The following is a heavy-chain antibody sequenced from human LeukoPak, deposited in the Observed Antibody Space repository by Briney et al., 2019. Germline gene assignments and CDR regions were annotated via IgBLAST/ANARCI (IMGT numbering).Heavy chain of an antibody. J-gene: IGHJ4*02. CDR3: ARIVGVAEQIHDY. D-gene: IGHD2-21*01. CDR2: ISSSSSYT. CDR1: GFTFSDYY. Sequence: GGSLRLSCAASGFTFSDYYMSWIRQAPGKGLEWVSYISSSSSYTNYADSVKGRFTISRDNAKNSLYLQMNSLRAEDTAVYYCARIVGVAEQIHDYWGQGTLVTVSS. V-gene: IGHV3-11*03.